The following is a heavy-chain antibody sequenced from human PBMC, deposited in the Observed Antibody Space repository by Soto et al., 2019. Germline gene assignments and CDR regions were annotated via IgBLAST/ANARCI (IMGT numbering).Heavy chain of an antibody. Sequence: QVQLVESGGGLVKAGESLTLSCAASGFTFSDYFMTWIRQAPGKGLEWVSYVTTDTIHYADAVKGRFTLSRASAKNSLYLQMINLRAEDTGVYYCARDRMVFNYWGQGALVTVSS. CDR3: ARDRMVFNY. CDR1: GFTFSDYF. J-gene: IGHJ4*02. CDR2: VTTDTI. D-gene: IGHD2-8*01. V-gene: IGHV3-11*01.